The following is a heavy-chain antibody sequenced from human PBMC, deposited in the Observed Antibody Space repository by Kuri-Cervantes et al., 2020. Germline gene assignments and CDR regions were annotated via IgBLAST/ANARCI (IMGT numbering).Heavy chain of an antibody. CDR1: GFTFSSYA. D-gene: IGHD1-26*01. J-gene: IGHJ6*02. V-gene: IGHV3-30-3*01. CDR3: ARSGSYGHPEPYYYYGMDV. Sequence: GESLKISCAASGFTFSSYAMHWVRQAPGKGLEWVAVISYDGSNKYYADSVKGRFTISRDNAKNSLYLQMNSLRAEDTAVYYCARSGSYGHPEPYYYYGMDVWGQGTTVTVSS. CDR2: ISYDGSNK.